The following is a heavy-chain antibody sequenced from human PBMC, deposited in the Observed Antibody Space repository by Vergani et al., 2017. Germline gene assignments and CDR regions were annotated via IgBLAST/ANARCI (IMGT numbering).Heavy chain of an antibody. V-gene: IGHV1-24*01. J-gene: IGHJ6*02. CDR2: FDPEDGET. Sequence: QVQLVQSGAEVKKPGASVKVSCKVSGYTLTELSMHWVRQAPGKGLEWMGGFDPEDGETIYAQKFQGRVTMTEDTSTDTAYMELSSLRSEDTAVYYCATGGRYCSRTSCPKGDYYGMDVWGQGTTVTVSS. D-gene: IGHD2-2*01. CDR1: GYTLTELS. CDR3: ATGGRYCSRTSCPKGDYYGMDV.